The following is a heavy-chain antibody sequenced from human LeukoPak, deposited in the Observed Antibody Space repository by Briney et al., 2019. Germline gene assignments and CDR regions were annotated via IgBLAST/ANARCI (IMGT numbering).Heavy chain of an antibody. D-gene: IGHD2-2*01. CDR3: ARSLGYCSRTSCYLYYYYTMDV. CDR2: ISGSSSTI. CDR1: GFTFSSYS. V-gene: IGHV3-48*02. Sequence: PGGSLRLSCAASGFTFSSYSMNWVRQAPGKGLERVSYISGSSSTIYYTDSVRGRFTISRDNAKNSLYLQMNSLRDEDTAVYYCARSLGYCSRTSCYLYYYYTMDVWGQGTTVTVSS. J-gene: IGHJ6*02.